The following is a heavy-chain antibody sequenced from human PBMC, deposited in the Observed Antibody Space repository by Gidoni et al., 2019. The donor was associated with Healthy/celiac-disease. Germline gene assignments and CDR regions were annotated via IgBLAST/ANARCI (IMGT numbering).Heavy chain of an antibody. V-gene: IGHV3-23*04. Sequence: EVPLVESGGGLVQPGGSLRLSGAASGFSFSSYGMSWVRQAPGKGLEWVSAISGSGGSTYYADSVKGRFTISRENSKNTLYLQMNSLRAEDTAVYYCAKGGKVGANLAPGAFDIWGQGTMVTVSS. CDR1: GFSFSSYG. J-gene: IGHJ3*02. D-gene: IGHD1-26*01. CDR2: ISGSGGST. CDR3: AKGGKVGANLAPGAFDI.